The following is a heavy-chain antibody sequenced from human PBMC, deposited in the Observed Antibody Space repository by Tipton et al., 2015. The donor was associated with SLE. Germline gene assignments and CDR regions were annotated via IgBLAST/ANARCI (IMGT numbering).Heavy chain of an antibody. CDR2: IKQDGSEK. J-gene: IGHJ4*02. V-gene: IGHV3-7*03. Sequence: SLRLSCVASGFTFSSYWMSWVRQAPGKGLEWVANIKQDGSEKYYVDSVKGRFTISRDNAKNSLYLQMNSLRAEDTAVYYCARDTGALPDYWGQGTLVTVSS. CDR1: GFTFSSYW. CDR3: ARDTGALPDY. D-gene: IGHD3-10*01.